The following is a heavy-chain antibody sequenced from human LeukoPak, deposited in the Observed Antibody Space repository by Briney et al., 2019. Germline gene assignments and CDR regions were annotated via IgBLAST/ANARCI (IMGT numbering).Heavy chain of an antibody. J-gene: IGHJ1*01. V-gene: IGHV3-30*18. CDR2: ISYDGSNK. CDR1: GFTFSSYG. CDR3: AKGRPPGIAAAGEYFQH. Sequence: PGSSLRLSCAASGFTFSSYGMHWVRQAPGKGLERVAVISYDGSNKYYADSVKGRFTISRDNSKNTLYLQMNSLRAEDTAAYYCAKGRPPGIAAAGEYFQHWGQGTLVTVSS. D-gene: IGHD6-13*01.